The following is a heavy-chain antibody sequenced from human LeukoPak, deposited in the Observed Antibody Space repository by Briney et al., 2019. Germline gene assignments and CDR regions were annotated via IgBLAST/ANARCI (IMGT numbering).Heavy chain of an antibody. CDR2: IKSKTDGGTI. D-gene: IGHD2-8*01. Sequence: GGFLRLSCVASGLTFSKAWMSWVRLAPGKGLEWVGRIKSKTDGGTIEYAAPVKGRFTISRDDSKNTLYLQMNSLKTEDTAVYYCSTVRYCTTDVCYTPFDYWGQGTLVTVSS. J-gene: IGHJ4*02. CDR3: STVRYCTTDVCYTPFDY. CDR1: GLTFSKAW. V-gene: IGHV3-15*01.